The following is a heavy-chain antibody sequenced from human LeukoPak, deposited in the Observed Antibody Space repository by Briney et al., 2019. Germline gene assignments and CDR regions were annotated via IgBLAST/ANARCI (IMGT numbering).Heavy chain of an antibody. V-gene: IGHV4-59*01. CDR1: GGSISSYH. Sequence: SETLSLTCTFSGGSISSYHWNWIRQTPGKGLEWIGYMYYTGVSNYNPSLKSRVAISVDSSKNQFSLKVTSVTAADTALYYCTTIKRGDIFGYFDFWGQGALVTVSS. D-gene: IGHD5-18*01. CDR3: TTIKRGDIFGYFDF. J-gene: IGHJ4*02. CDR2: MYYTGVS.